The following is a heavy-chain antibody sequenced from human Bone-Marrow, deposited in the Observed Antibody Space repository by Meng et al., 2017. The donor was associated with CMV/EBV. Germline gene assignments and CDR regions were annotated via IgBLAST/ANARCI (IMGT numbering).Heavy chain of an antibody. CDR3: ARDNNYDFWSAWDYYGMDV. V-gene: IGHV3-48*04. Sequence: ETLSLTCAASGFTFSSYSMNWVRQAPGKGLEWVSYISSSSSTIYYADSVKGRFTISRDNAKNSLYLQMNSLRAEDTAVYYCARDNNYDFWSAWDYYGMDVWGQGNTVTVSS. J-gene: IGHJ6*02. CDR1: GFTFSSYS. CDR2: ISSSSSTI. D-gene: IGHD3-3*01.